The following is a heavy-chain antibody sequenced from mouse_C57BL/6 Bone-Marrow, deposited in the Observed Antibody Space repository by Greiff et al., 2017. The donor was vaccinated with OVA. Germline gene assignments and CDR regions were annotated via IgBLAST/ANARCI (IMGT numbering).Heavy chain of an antibody. D-gene: IGHD3-2*02. V-gene: IGHV1-80*01. Sequence: QVQLKESGAELVKPGASVKISCKASGYAFSSYWMNWVKQRPGKGLEWIRQIYPGDGDTNYNGKFKGKATLTADKSSSTAYMQLSSLTSEDSAVYFCARHIDSSGWFAYWGQGTLVTVSA. CDR3: ARHIDSSGWFAY. CDR2: IYPGDGDT. J-gene: IGHJ3*01. CDR1: GYAFSSYW.